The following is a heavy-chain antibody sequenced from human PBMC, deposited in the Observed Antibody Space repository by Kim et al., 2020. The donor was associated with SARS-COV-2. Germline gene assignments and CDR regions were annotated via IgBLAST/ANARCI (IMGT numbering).Heavy chain of an antibody. CDR3: AIRGSNYGAYNY. J-gene: IGHJ4*02. D-gene: IGHD4-17*01. Sequence: GGSLRLSCAGSGFTFSGYGMSWVRQAPGKGLEWVSAISHTGDITDYADSMKGRFTISRDNSKNTLYLQMNSLRADDTALYYCAIRGSNYGAYNYWGQGTLVTVSS. CDR1: GFTFSGYG. V-gene: IGHV3-23*01. CDR2: ISHTGDIT.